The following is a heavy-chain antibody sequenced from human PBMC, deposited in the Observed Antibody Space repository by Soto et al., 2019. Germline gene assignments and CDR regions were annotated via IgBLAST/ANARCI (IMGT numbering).Heavy chain of an antibody. CDR2: IYWDDDK. CDR1: GFSLSTSGVG. CDR3: ASTRSGSYRAKEFDY. J-gene: IGHJ4*02. V-gene: IGHV2-5*02. Sequence: QITLKESGPTLVKPTQTLTLTCTFSGFSLSTSGVGVGWIRQPPGKALEWLALIYWDDDKRYSPSMKSRLTTTQDPTKNQLVLTMTNMDPVDTSTYYCASTRSGSYRAKEFDYWGQGTLVTVSS. D-gene: IGHD1-26*01.